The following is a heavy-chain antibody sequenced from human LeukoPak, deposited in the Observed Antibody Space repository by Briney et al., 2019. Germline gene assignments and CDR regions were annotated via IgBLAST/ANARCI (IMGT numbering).Heavy chain of an antibody. CDR1: GGSISSYY. J-gene: IGHJ4*02. D-gene: IGHD5-18*01. Sequence: SETLSLTCTVSGGSISSYYWSWIRQPPGKGLEWIGYIYYTGSTNYNPSLRSRVTISVDTSKNQFSLKLSSVTAADTAVYYCARDRGDTAMAHPFDYWGQGTLVTVSS. CDR2: IYYTGST. V-gene: IGHV4-59*01. CDR3: ARDRGDTAMAHPFDY.